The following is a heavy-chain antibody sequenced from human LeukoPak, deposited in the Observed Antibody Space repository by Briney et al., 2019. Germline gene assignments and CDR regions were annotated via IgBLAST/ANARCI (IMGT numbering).Heavy chain of an antibody. Sequence: GGSLRLSCAVSGFTFSSYAMNWVRQAPGKGLEWVSGISGSGGNTYYADSVKGRFTISRDNSKKTLYLQMNSLRAEDTAVYYCAKVSPPWIISDRYYFDYWGQGTLVTVSS. D-gene: IGHD1-1*01. CDR3: AKVSPPWIISDRYYFDY. CDR1: GFTFSSYA. J-gene: IGHJ4*02. CDR2: ISGSGGNT. V-gene: IGHV3-23*01.